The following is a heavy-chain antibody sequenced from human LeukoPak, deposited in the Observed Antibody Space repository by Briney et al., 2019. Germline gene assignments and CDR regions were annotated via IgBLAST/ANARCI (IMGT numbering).Heavy chain of an antibody. J-gene: IGHJ4*02. CDR3: ASSSRARGYCSSTSCSPFDY. CDR2: IYYSGST. Sequence: SKTLSLTCTVSGGSISSYYWSWIRQPPGKGLEWIGYIYYSGSTNYNPSLKSRVTISVDTSKNQFSLKLSSVTAADTAVYYCASSSRARGYCSSTSCSPFDYWGQGTLVTVSS. D-gene: IGHD2-2*03. V-gene: IGHV4-59*01. CDR1: GGSISSYY.